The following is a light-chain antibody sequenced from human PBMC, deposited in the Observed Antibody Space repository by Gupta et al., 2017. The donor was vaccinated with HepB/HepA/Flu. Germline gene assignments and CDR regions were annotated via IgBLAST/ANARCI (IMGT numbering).Light chain of an antibody. CDR3: QQYYTTPWT. CDR1: QSVLYNSNNKNY. CDR2: WAS. Sequence: DIVMTQSPDALAVSLGERATINCKSSQSVLYNSNNKNYLAWYQQKSGQPPKLLITWASTRESGVPDRFSGGGSGTDFTLAIRSLQPEDVAVYYCQQYYTTPWTFGQGTKVEIK. V-gene: IGKV4-1*01. J-gene: IGKJ1*01.